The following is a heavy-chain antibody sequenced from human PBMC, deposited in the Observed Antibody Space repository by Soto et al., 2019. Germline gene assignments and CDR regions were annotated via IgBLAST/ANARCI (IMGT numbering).Heavy chain of an antibody. D-gene: IGHD4-17*01. CDR2: IRSKANSYAT. CDR1: GFTFSGSA. Sequence: EVQLVESGGGLVQPGGSLKLSCAASGFTFSGSAMHWVRQASGKGLGWVGRIRSKANSYATAYAASVKGRFTISRDDSKNTAYLQMNSLKTEDTAVYYCTRQGYGGNYYYYGMDVWGQGTTVTVSS. J-gene: IGHJ6*02. CDR3: TRQGYGGNYYYYGMDV. V-gene: IGHV3-73*02.